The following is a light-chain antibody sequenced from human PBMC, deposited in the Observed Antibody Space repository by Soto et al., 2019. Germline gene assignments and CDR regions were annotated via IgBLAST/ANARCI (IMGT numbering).Light chain of an antibody. Sequence: QSALTQPPSASGSPGQSVTISCTGTSSDVGAYNYVSWYQQHPGKAPKLMICEVSKRPSGVPDRFSGSKSGNTASLTVSGLQAEDEADYYCSSYAGSNNLLFGGGTQLTVL. V-gene: IGLV2-8*01. CDR2: EVS. J-gene: IGLJ2*01. CDR1: SSDVGAYNY. CDR3: SSYAGSNNLL.